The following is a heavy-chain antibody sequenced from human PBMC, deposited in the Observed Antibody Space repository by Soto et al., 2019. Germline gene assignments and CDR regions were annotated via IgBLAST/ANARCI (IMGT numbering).Heavy chain of an antibody. Sequence: QVHLVQSGAEVKKPGASVQVSCKASGYSFTSYGISWVRQAAGQGLEWMAWISGYNGKTRFAPKYQGILTMTIDTSTSTAYIDLRRLRSDDACMYSCAIDKTVNTDTAFDLWGQGTLVTVSS. CDR2: ISGYNGKT. J-gene: IGHJ5*02. CDR1: GYSFTSYG. V-gene: IGHV1-18*01. D-gene: IGHD4-17*01. CDR3: AIDKTVNTDTAFDL.